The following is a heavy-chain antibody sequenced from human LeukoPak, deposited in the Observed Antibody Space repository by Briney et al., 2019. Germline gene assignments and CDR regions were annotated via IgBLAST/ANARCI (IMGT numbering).Heavy chain of an antibody. CDR3: ARDVRVGATTVFDP. J-gene: IGHJ5*02. CDR1: GYTFTSYG. V-gene: IGHV1-18*01. Sequence: GASVKASCKASGYTFTSYGISWVRQAPGQGLEWMGWISAYNGNTNYAQKLQGRVTMTTDTSTSTAYMELRSLRSDDTAVYYCARDVRVGATTVFDPWGQGTLVTVSS. CDR2: ISAYNGNT. D-gene: IGHD1-26*01.